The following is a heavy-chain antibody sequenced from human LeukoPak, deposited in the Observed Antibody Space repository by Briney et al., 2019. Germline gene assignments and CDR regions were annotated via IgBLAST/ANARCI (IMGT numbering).Heavy chain of an antibody. J-gene: IGHJ3*02. CDR3: ARERTITTAGDAFDI. Sequence: GGSLRLSCVGSGLTFSGYWMHWVRQGPGKGLVWVSRINNHGNVTSYAASVKGRFTISRDNSKNTLYLQMNSLRAEDAAVYYCARERTITTAGDAFDIWGQGTMVTVSS. CDR2: INNHGNVT. D-gene: IGHD1-1*01. V-gene: IGHV3-74*01. CDR1: GLTFSGYW.